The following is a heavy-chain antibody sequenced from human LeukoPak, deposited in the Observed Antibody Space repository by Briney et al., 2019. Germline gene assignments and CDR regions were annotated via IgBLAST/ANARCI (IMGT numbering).Heavy chain of an antibody. Sequence: PSETLSLTCTVSAGSISSSSYSWGWIRQPPGKGLEWIGSIYYSGSTYYNPSLKSRVTISVDTSKNQFSLKLSSVTAADTAVYYCARGYSGYEETSGSALDIWGQGTMVTVSS. CDR1: AGSISSSSYS. D-gene: IGHD5-12*01. V-gene: IGHV4-39*07. CDR2: IYYSGST. CDR3: ARGYSGYEETSGSALDI. J-gene: IGHJ3*02.